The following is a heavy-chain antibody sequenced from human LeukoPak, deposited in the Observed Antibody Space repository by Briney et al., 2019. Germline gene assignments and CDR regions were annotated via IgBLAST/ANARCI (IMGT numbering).Heavy chain of an antibody. D-gene: IGHD3-16*01. Sequence: GGSLRLSCAASGFTISDYWMTWVRQAPGEGLEWVANIKQDGVEKSYVDSVKGRFTISRDNANSSIFLQMNSLRVEDTAIYYCVRDGGTDWYDPWGQGTLVSVSS. J-gene: IGHJ5*02. CDR3: VRDGGTDWYDP. CDR2: IKQDGVEK. CDR1: GFTISDYW. V-gene: IGHV3-7*01.